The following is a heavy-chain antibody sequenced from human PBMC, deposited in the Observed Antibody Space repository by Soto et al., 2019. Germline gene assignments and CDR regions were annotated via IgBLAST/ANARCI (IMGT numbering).Heavy chain of an antibody. CDR1: GFTVSSNY. Sequence: GGSLSLSCAASGFTVSSNYMSWVRQAPGKGLEWVSVIYSGGSTYYADSVKGRFTISRDNSKNTLYLQMNSLRAEDTAVYYCARDIPAGHGMDVWGQGTTVTVSS. CDR2: IYSGGST. CDR3: ARDIPAGHGMDV. J-gene: IGHJ6*02. D-gene: IGHD6-13*01. V-gene: IGHV3-53*01.